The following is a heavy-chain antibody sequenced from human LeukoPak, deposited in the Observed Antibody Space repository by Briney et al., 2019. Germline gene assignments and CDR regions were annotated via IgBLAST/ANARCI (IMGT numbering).Heavy chain of an antibody. V-gene: IGHV4-30-4*01. D-gene: IGHD3-3*01. CDR2: IYYSGST. Sequence: PSETLSLTCTVSGGPISSGDYYWSWIRQPPGKGLEWIGYIYYSGSTYYNPSLKSRVTISVDTSKNQFSLKLSSVTAADTAVYYCARFLEWLLLDYWGQGTLVTVSS. CDR1: GGPISSGDYY. CDR3: ARFLEWLLLDY. J-gene: IGHJ4*02.